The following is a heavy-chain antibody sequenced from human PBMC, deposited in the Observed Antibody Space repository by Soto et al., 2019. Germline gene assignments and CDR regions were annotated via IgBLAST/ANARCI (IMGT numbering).Heavy chain of an antibody. D-gene: IGHD5-12*01. CDR3: AKGGYSGYDYGGY. CDR2: ISYDGSNK. CDR1: GFTFSSYG. V-gene: IGHV3-30*18. Sequence: QVQLVESGGGVVQPGRSLRLSCAASGFTFSSYGMHWVRQAPGKGLEWVGVISYDGSNKYYADSVKGRLSISRDNSRNTRYLQRNSLRAEDTAVYYCAKGGYSGYDYGGYWCQGTLVTVSS. J-gene: IGHJ4*02.